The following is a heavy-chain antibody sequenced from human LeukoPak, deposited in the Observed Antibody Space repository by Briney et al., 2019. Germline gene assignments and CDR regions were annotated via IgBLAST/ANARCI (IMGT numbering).Heavy chain of an antibody. CDR1: GGSISNFY. CDR2: IYTSGTI. CDR3: AREDGDYVLDY. V-gene: IGHV4-4*07. D-gene: IGHD4-17*01. J-gene: IGHJ4*02. Sequence: SETLSLTCTVSGGSISNFYMSWIRQPAGKGLEWIGHIYTSGTISYNPSLKTRVTISIDTSNNQLSLKLTSVTAADTAVYYCAREDGDYVLDYWGQGTLVTVSS.